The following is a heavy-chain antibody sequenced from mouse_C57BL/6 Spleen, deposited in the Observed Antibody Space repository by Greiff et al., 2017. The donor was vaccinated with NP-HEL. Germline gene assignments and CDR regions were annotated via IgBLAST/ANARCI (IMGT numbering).Heavy chain of an antibody. J-gene: IGHJ4*01. D-gene: IGHD1-1*01. Sequence: QVHVKQPGTELVKPGASVKLSCKASGYTFTSYWMHWVKQRPGQGLEWIGNINPSNGGTNYNEKFKSKATLTVDKSSSTAYMQLSSLTSEDSAVYYCARPYYYGTGYAMDYWGQGTSVTVSS. CDR3: ARPYYYGTGYAMDY. CDR1: GYTFTSYW. CDR2: INPSNGGT. V-gene: IGHV1-53*01.